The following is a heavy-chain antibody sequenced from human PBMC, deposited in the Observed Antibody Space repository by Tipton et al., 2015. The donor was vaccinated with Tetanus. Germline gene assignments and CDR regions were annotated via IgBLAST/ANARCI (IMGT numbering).Heavy chain of an antibody. D-gene: IGHD5-12*01. CDR2: VYHSGST. J-gene: IGHJ4*02. CDR1: GSSMSSSY. CDR3: ARANNDYPKKGPFDY. V-gene: IGHV4-59*01. Sequence: TLSPTCSVSGSSMSSSYWSWVRQTPDKRLEWIGYVYHSGSTNYHPSLKSRLTISVDTSKNQFSLNLRSVITADTAVYYCARANNDYPKKGPFDYWGQGILVTVSS.